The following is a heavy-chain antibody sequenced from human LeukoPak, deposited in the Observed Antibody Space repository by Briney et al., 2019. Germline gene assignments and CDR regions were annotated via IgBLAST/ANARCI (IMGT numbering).Heavy chain of an antibody. V-gene: IGHV1-46*01. Sequence: GASVKVSCKAFGYTFTSNYMRWVRQAPGQGPEWMGVISPSGGSTTYAQKFQGRVTLTRDMSTSTDYLELSSLRSEDTAVYYCARDNSVRDEAWWFNPWGQGTLITVSS. CDR3: ARDNSVRDEAWWFNP. J-gene: IGHJ5*02. CDR2: ISPSGGST. CDR1: GYTFTSNY. D-gene: IGHD5-24*01.